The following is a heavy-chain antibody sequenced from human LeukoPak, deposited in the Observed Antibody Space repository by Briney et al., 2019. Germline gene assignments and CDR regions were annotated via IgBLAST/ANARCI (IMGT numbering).Heavy chain of an antibody. CDR1: GFTFSSYW. CDR2: IHSDGSST. V-gene: IGHV3-74*01. CDR3: AKDDYGDYLAFDI. D-gene: IGHD4-17*01. J-gene: IGHJ3*02. Sequence: GGSLRLSCAASGFTFSSYWMHWVRQAPGKGLVWVSRIHSDGSSTSYADSVKGRFTISRDNAKNTLYLQMNSLRAEDTALYYCAKDDYGDYLAFDIWGQGTMVTVSS.